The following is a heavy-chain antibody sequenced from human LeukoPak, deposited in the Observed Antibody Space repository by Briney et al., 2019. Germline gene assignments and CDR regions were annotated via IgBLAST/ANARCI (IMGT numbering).Heavy chain of an antibody. CDR1: GGTFSSYA. CDR3: ARGAAATSNFDY. V-gene: IGHV1-69*13. Sequence: ASVKVSCKASGGTFSSYAISWVRQAPGQGLEWMGGIIPIFGTANYAQKFQGRVTLTADESTSTAYMELSSLRSEDTAVYYCARGAAATSNFDYWGQGTLVTVSS. D-gene: IGHD6-13*01. CDR2: IIPIFGTA. J-gene: IGHJ4*02.